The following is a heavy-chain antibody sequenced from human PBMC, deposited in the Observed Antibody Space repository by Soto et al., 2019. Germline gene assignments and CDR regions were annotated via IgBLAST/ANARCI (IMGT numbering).Heavy chain of an antibody. V-gene: IGHV3-33*01. CDR1: GFTFSSYG. CDR2: IWYDGSNK. D-gene: IGHD3-3*01. Sequence: GGSLRLSCAASGFTFSSYGMHWVRQAPGKGLEWVAVIWYDGSNKYYADSVKGRFTISRDNSKNTLYLQMNSLRAEDTAVYYCASGWGRDFWSGYYDWGQGTLVTVSS. CDR3: ASGWGRDFWSGYYD. J-gene: IGHJ4*02.